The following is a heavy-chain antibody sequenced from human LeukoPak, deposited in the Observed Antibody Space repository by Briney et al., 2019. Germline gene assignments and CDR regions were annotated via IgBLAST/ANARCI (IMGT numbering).Heavy chain of an antibody. V-gene: IGHV3-21*01. D-gene: IGHD4-17*01. Sequence: SGGSLRLSCAASGFTFSSYSMNWVRQAPGKGLEWVSSISSSSNYIYYADSVKGRFTISRDNAKNSLYLQMNSLRAEDTAVYYCARDPGTTVTTNWGQGTLVTVSS. J-gene: IGHJ4*02. CDR3: ARDPGTTVTTN. CDR1: GFTFSSYS. CDR2: ISSSSNYI.